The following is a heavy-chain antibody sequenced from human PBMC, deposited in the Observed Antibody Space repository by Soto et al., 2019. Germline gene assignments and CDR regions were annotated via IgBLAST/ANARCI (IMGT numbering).Heavy chain of an antibody. V-gene: IGHV1-69*01. J-gene: IGHJ5*02. Sequence: QVQLVQSGAEVKKPGSSVKVSCKASGGTFSRNTISWVRQAPGQGLEWMGGIMPIFGSANYAQKFQGRVTITADENTRTVYMELSRLRSEDTAVYYCATDSTSPSCTTLSCPRGGWFDPWGQGTLLTVSS. CDR2: IMPIFGSA. CDR1: GGTFSRNT. CDR3: ATDSTSPSCTTLSCPRGGWFDP. D-gene: IGHD2-8*01.